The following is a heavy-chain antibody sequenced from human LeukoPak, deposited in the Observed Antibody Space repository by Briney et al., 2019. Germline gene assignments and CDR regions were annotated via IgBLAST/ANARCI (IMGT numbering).Heavy chain of an antibody. D-gene: IGHD3-10*01. CDR1: GASISGYY. J-gene: IGHJ4*02. CDR2: IQYSGST. Sequence: SETLSLTCTVSGASISGYYWSWIRQPPGKGLECIGYIQYSGSTNYNPSLNSRVTISVDTSKNQFSLKVSSVTATDTALYYCARVLKAGNSGYYSDYWGPGTLVTVSS. CDR3: ARVLKAGNSGYYSDY. V-gene: IGHV4-59*01.